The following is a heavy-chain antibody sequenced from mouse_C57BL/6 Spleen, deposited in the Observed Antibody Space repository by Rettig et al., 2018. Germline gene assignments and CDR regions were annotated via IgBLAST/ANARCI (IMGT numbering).Heavy chain of an antibody. J-gene: IGHJ3*01. CDR3: AREEDYDAWFAY. V-gene: IGHV9-3*01. Sequence: ISCKASGYTFTTYGMSWVKQAPGKGLKWMGWINTYSGVPTYADDFKGRFAFSLETSASTAYLQINNLKNEDTATYCCAREEDYDAWFAYWGQGTLVTVSA. CDR2: INTYSGVP. D-gene: IGHD2-3*01. CDR1: GYTFTTYG.